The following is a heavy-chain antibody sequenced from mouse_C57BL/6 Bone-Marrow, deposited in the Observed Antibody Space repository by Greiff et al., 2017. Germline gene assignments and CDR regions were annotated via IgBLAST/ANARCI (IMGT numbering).Heavy chain of an antibody. J-gene: IGHJ2*01. Sequence: VQLQQSGPELVKPGASVKISCKASGYTFTDYYMNWVKQSHGKSLEWIGDINPNNGGTSYNQKFKGKATLTVDKSSSTAYMELRSLTSEDSAVYYCARENIHDYLFDYWGQGTTLTVSS. V-gene: IGHV1-26*01. CDR1: GYTFTDYY. D-gene: IGHD2-4*01. CDR3: ARENIHDYLFDY. CDR2: INPNNGGT.